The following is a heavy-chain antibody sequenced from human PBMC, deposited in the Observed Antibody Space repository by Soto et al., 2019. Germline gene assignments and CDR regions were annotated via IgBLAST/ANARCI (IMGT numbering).Heavy chain of an antibody. CDR3: ARQRTRVVTQGYFDH. J-gene: IGHJ4*02. V-gene: IGHV4-39*01. CDR1: GESISSSSYY. Sequence: SETLSLTCIVSGESISSSSYYWGWIRQPPGKGLEWIGSIYYSGRTYYNPSFKSRVTISIDTSKNHLPLKLSAVTAPDTAVYYCARQRTRVVTQGYFDHWGQGALVTVSS. CDR2: IYYSGRT. D-gene: IGHD2-21*02.